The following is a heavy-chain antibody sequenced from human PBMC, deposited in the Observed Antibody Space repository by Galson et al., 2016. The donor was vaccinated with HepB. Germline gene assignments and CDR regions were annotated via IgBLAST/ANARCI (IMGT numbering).Heavy chain of an antibody. CDR1: EFTFSSYA. Sequence: SLRLFCAASEFTFSSYAMHWVRQAPGKGLEWVAVIWYDGSETYYADAVKGRFTISRDNSKNTVFLDMSNLRDEDTALYYCARGFRLGYTTGWLDFWGQGTVVTVST. CDR3: ARGFRLGYTTGWLDF. CDR2: IWYDGSET. V-gene: IGHV3-33*01. D-gene: IGHD2-15*01. J-gene: IGHJ4*02.